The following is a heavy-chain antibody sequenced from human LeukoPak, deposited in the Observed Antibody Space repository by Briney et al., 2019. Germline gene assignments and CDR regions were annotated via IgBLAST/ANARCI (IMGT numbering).Heavy chain of an antibody. CDR3: ARDQASFYFGSGSYSFDY. V-gene: IGHV1-18*01. D-gene: IGHD3-10*01. J-gene: IGHJ4*02. CDR1: GYSFSRYG. CDR2: ISTYNGNT. Sequence: ASVKVSCKTSGYSFSRYGINWVRQAPGQGLEWIGWISTYNGNTNYAQKFQGRVTMTTDTSTNTAYMELRSLRSDDTSVYYCARDQASFYFGSGSYSFDYWGPGTLVTVSS.